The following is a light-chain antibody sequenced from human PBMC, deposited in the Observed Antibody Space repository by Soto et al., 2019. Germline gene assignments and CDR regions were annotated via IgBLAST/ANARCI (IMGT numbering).Light chain of an antibody. Sequence: QSVLTQPPSVSGAPGQRVTISCTGSSSNIGAGYDVHWYQQLPGTAPKLLIYGNSNRPSGVPDRFSGSKSGTSASLAITGLQAEHEADYYCQSYDSSARNVVFGGGTKLTVL. CDR1: SSNIGAGYD. CDR2: GNS. CDR3: QSYDSSARNVV. V-gene: IGLV1-40*01. J-gene: IGLJ2*01.